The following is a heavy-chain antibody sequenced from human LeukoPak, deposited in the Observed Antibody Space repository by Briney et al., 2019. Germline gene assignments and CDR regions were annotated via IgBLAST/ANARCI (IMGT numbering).Heavy chain of an antibody. J-gene: IGHJ4*02. Sequence: GSLRLSCAASGFTVSSNYMSWVRQAPGKGLEWIGEINHSGSTNYNPSLKSRVTISVDTSKNQFSLKLSSVTAADTAVYYCARGYGSYGYWGQGTLVTVSS. CDR1: GFTVSSNY. D-gene: IGHD1-26*01. V-gene: IGHV4-34*01. CDR2: INHSGST. CDR3: ARGYGSYGY.